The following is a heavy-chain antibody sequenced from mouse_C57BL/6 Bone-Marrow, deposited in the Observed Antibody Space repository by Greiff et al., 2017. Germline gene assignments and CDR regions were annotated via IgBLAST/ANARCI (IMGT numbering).Heavy chain of an antibody. CDR1: GYTFTDYE. J-gene: IGHJ2*01. Sequence: QVQLQQSGAELVRPGASVTLSCKASGYTFTDYEMHWVKQTPVHGLEWIGAIDPETGGTAYNQKFKGKAILTADKSSSTAYMELRSLTSEDSAVYYCTRPISTVVPWGYYFDYWGQGTAVTVSS. D-gene: IGHD1-1*01. CDR2: IDPETGGT. V-gene: IGHV1-15*01. CDR3: TRPISTVVPWGYYFDY.